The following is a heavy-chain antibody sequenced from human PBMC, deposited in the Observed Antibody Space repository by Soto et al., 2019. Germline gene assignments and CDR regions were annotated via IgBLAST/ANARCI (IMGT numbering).Heavy chain of an antibody. J-gene: IGHJ4*02. Sequence: QLQLQESGPGLVKPSETLSLTCTVSGGSISSSSYYWGWIRQPPGKGLEWIGSIYYSGSTYYNPSLKSRVTISVNTSKNQFSLKLSSVTAADTAVYYCATPLYSSSSRITPYYFDYWGQGTLVTVSS. V-gene: IGHV4-39*01. D-gene: IGHD6-6*01. CDR3: ATPLYSSSSRITPYYFDY. CDR1: GGSISSSSYY. CDR2: IYYSGST.